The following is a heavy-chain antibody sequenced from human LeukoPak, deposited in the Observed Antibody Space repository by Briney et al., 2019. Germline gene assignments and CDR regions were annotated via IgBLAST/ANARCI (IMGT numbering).Heavy chain of an antibody. D-gene: IGHD2-2*01. V-gene: IGHV3-21*01. J-gene: IGHJ4*02. CDR3: ARAGDIVVVPAAPFDY. Sequence: GGSLRLSCAASGFTVSINYMNWVRQAPGKGLEWVSSISSSSSYIYYADSVKGRFTISRDNAKNSLYLQMNSLRAEDTAVYYCARAGDIVVVPAAPFDYWGQGTLVTVSS. CDR1: GFTVSINY. CDR2: ISSSSSYI.